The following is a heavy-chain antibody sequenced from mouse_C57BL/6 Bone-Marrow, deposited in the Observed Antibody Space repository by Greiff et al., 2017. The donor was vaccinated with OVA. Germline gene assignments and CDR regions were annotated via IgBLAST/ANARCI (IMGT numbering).Heavy chain of an antibody. CDR3: ARWAYYYGSDYYAMDY. J-gene: IGHJ4*01. CDR1: GYTFASYW. V-gene: IGHV1-52*01. Sequence: QVQLQQPGAELVRPGSSVKLSCKASGYTFASYWMHWVKQRPIQGLEWIGNIDPSDSETHYNQKFKDKATLTVDKSSSTAYMQLSSLTSEDSAVYYCARWAYYYGSDYYAMDYWGQGTSVTVSS. D-gene: IGHD1-1*01. CDR2: IDPSDSET.